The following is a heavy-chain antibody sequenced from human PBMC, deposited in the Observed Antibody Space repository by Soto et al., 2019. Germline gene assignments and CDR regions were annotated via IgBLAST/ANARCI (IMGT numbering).Heavy chain of an antibody. CDR1: GFTFSSYA. V-gene: IGHV3-30-3*01. J-gene: IGHJ6*02. CDR2: ISYDGSNK. CDR3: ARDGLTEAATPQNYYYYGMDV. D-gene: IGHD2-15*01. Sequence: GGSLRLSCAASGFTFSSYAMHWVRQAPGKGLEWVAVISYDGSNKYYADSVKGRFTISRDNSKNTLYLQMNSLRAEDTAVYYCARDGLTEAATPQNYYYYGMDVWGQGTTVTVSS.